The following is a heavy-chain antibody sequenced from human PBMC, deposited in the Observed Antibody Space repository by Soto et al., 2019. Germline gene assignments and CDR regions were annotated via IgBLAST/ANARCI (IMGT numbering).Heavy chain of an antibody. D-gene: IGHD5-12*01. CDR3: ARYSQLRGEFDY. CDR1: GFTVSSNY. CDR2: IYSGGST. Sequence: EVQLVESGGGLVQPGGSLRLSCAASGFTVSSNYMSWVRQAPGKGMEWVSVIYSGGSTYYADSVKGRFTISRDNSKNTLYLQMNSLIAEDTAVYYCARYSQLRGEFDYWGQGTLVTVSS. V-gene: IGHV3-66*01. J-gene: IGHJ4*02.